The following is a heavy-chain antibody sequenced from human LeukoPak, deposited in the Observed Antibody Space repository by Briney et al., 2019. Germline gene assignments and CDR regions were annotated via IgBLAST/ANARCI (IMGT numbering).Heavy chain of an antibody. Sequence: GESLKISFKGSGYSFTNYWINWVRQMPGKGLEWMGTIDPSDSYTDYSPSFQGHVTISADKSISTAYLQWSSLKASDTAMYYCARRDYGSGSYSFDYWGQGNLVTVSS. CDR1: GYSFTNYW. CDR3: ARRDYGSGSYSFDY. D-gene: IGHD3-10*01. V-gene: IGHV5-10-1*01. CDR2: IDPSDSYT. J-gene: IGHJ4*02.